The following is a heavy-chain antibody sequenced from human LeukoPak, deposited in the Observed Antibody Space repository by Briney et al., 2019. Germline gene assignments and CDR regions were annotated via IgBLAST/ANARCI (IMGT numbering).Heavy chain of an antibody. CDR1: GFTFTSYW. D-gene: IGHD3-10*02. CDR3: GELGITMIGGV. J-gene: IGHJ6*04. CDR2: TNNDGRSK. Sequence: GGSLRLSCAASGFTFTSYWIHWIRPVPGKGLVWVSRTNNDGRSKTYADSVKGRFSISRDNAKNTLYLQMNSRRAEDTAVYYCGELGITMIGGVWGKGTTVTISS. V-gene: IGHV3-74*01.